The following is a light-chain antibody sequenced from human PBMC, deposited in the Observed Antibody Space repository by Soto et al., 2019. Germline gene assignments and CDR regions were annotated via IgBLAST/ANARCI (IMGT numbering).Light chain of an antibody. CDR1: QSVISDY. Sequence: EIVLTESPGTLSLSPGDRATLSCGASQSVISDYLAWYQQKPGQAPRLLIYGASGRATGIPDRFSGSGSGTDFTLTTSDVQPEDFALYYCHQRQSWPRTFGQGTKVDIK. J-gene: IGKJ1*01. V-gene: IGKV3-20*01. CDR2: GAS. CDR3: HQRQSWPRT.